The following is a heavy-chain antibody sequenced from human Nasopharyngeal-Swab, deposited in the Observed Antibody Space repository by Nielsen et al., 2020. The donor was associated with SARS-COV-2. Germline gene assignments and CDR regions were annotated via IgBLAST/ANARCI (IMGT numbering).Heavy chain of an antibody. D-gene: IGHD3-22*01. CDR1: GGTFSNYA. CDR3: ARDRGFYYDSSGYYFSYWYFDL. J-gene: IGHJ2*01. V-gene: IGHV1-69*04. CDR2: IIPILDIA. Sequence: SVKVSCKASGGTFSNYAISWVRQAPGQGLEWMGRIIPILDIANYAKKFQGRVTITADKSTSTAYMELSSLRSEDTAVYYCARDRGFYYDSSGYYFSYWYFDLWGRGTLVTVSS.